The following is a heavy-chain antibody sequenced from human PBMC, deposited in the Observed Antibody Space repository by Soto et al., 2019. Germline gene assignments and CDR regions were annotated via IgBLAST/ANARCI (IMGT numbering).Heavy chain of an antibody. D-gene: IGHD3-10*01. CDR1: GYPWTSDG. Sequence: XPVKGACRASGYPWTSDGSVWGRQAPGQGLEWMGWISAYNGNTNYAQKLQGRVTMTTDTSTSTAYMELRSLRSDDTAVYYCARDYYGSGSPSDLYYYYGMDVSGQGTTVTVSS. CDR3: ARDYYGSGSPSDLYYYYGMDV. CDR2: ISAYNGNT. J-gene: IGHJ6*02. V-gene: IGHV1-18*04.